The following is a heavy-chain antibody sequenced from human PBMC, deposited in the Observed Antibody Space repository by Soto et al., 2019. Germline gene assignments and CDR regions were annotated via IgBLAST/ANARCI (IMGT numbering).Heavy chain of an antibody. CDR3: ARLVVVPAAIYYYYYGMDV. Sequence: ASVKVSCKASGYTFTSYGISWVRQAPGQGLEWMGWISAYNGNTNYAQKLQGRVTMTTDTSTSTAYMELRSLRSDDTAVYYCARLVVVPAAIYYYYYGMDVWGQGTTVTVSS. CDR2: ISAYNGNT. J-gene: IGHJ6*02. V-gene: IGHV1-18*01. D-gene: IGHD2-2*01. CDR1: GYTFTSYG.